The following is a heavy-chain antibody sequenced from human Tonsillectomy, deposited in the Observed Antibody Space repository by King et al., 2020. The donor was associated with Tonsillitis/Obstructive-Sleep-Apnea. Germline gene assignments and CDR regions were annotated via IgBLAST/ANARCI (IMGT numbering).Heavy chain of an antibody. D-gene: IGHD5-12*01. J-gene: IGHJ4*02. CDR1: GFTFDDYA. V-gene: IGHV3-43*02. CDR2: ISGAGAGT. CDR3: AKAGGYSGYDCVDY. Sequence: VQLVESGGGVVQPGGSLRLSCAASGFTFDDYAMHWVRQAPGKGLEWVSLISGAGAGTYYADSVKGRFTISRDNSKNSLYLQMNSLRTEDTAVYYCAKAGGYSGYDCVDYWGQGTLVTVSA.